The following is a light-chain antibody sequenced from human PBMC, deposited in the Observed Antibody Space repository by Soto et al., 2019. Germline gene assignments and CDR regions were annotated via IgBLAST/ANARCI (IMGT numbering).Light chain of an antibody. CDR2: AAS. Sequence: IQMTQSPSFVSASVGDRVTITCRASKGISSWLAWYQHRPGRAPKLLIHAASNLESGVPSRFSGSGSGTDFTLTISSLQPEDVATYYCQQTTSLPLAFGGVTKVEIK. J-gene: IGKJ4*01. CDR1: KGISSW. V-gene: IGKV1-12*01. CDR3: QQTTSLPLA.